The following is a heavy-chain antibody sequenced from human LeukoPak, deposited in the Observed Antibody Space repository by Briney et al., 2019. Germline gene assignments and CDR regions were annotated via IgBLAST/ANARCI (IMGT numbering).Heavy chain of an antibody. V-gene: IGHV4-39*07. J-gene: IGHJ6*03. CDR2: IYYSGST. CDR3: ARHDFYYYYYMDV. Sequence: PSETLSLTCTVSGGSISSSSYYWGWIRQPPGEGLEWIGSIYYSGSTYYNPSLKSRVTISVDTSKNQFSLKLSSVTAADTAVYYCARHDFYYYYYMDVWGKGTTVTVSS. CDR1: GGSISSSSYY.